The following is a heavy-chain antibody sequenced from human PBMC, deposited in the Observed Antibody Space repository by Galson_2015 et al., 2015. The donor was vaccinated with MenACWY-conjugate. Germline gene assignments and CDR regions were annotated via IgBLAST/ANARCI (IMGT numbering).Heavy chain of an antibody. D-gene: IGHD4-23*01. V-gene: IGHV3-7*03. CDR2: IKEDGNVK. CDR3: ARDLPYGGRSFDC. J-gene: IGHJ4*02. Sequence: SLRLSCADSGFEFDLHWMSWVRQSPEKGLEWVANIKEDGNVKYYMDSVKGRFTISRDNARRSVYLQMNNLRAEDSAVYYCARDLPYGGRSFDCWGQGALVTVSS. CDR1: GFEFDLHW.